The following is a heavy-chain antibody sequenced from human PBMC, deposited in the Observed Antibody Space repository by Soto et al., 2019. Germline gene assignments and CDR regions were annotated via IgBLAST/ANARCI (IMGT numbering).Heavy chain of an antibody. J-gene: IGHJ6*02. V-gene: IGHV5-10-1*01. CDR3: ARRSYCSSTSCPDFWSGYPEYTYYCGMDV. CDR2: IDPSDSYT. Sequence: GESLKISCKGSGYSFTSYWISWVRRMPGKGLEWMGRIDPSDSYTNYSPSFQGHVTISADKSISTAYLQWSSLKASDTAMYYCARRSYCSSTSCPDFWSGYPEYTYYCGMDVWGQGTTVTVSS. CDR1: GYSFTSYW. D-gene: IGHD2-2*01.